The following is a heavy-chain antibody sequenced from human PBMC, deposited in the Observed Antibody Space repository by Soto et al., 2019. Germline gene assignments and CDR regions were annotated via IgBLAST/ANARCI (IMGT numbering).Heavy chain of an antibody. J-gene: IGHJ5*02. CDR2: ITDNGGST. CDR1: GFPFTTYG. D-gene: IGHD4-17*01. Sequence: GGSMRLSYAASGFPFTTYGKHWVRQAPGKGLEWVSLITDNGGSTYYENSEKGLITTCRDTTKNTLFLQINSLRAEDTVVYCCAKERATTTAFDPWGQGALVTVSS. V-gene: IGHV3-23*01. CDR3: AKERATTTAFDP.